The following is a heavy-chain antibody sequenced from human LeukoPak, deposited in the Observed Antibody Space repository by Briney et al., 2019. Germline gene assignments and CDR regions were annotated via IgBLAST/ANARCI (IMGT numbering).Heavy chain of an antibody. V-gene: IGHV4-39*07. Sequence: NPSETLSLTCTVSGGSISSSSYYWGWIRQPPGKGLEWIGSIYYSGSTYYNPSLKSRVTISVDTSKNQFSLKLSSVTAADTAVYYCARDQRGGIDYWGQGTLVTVSS. J-gene: IGHJ4*02. CDR3: ARDQRGGIDY. D-gene: IGHD4-23*01. CDR2: IYYSGST. CDR1: GGSISSSSYY.